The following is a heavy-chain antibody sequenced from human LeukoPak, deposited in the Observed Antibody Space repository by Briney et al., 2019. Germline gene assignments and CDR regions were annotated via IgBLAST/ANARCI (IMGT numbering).Heavy chain of an antibody. J-gene: IGHJ5*02. Sequence: GGSLRLSCAASGFTFSSYGMHWVRQAPGKGLEWVAFIRYDGSNKYYADSVKGRFTISRDNSKNTLYLQMNSLRAEDTAVYYCAKDLSRSSYYYGSGSYNWFDPWGQGTLVTVSS. CDR1: GFTFSSYG. D-gene: IGHD3-10*01. CDR2: IRYDGSNK. V-gene: IGHV3-30*02. CDR3: AKDLSRSSYYYGSGSYNWFDP.